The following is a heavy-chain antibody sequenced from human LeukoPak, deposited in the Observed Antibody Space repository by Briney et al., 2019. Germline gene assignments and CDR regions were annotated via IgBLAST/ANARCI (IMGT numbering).Heavy chain of an antibody. CDR1: GFTFSNYN. CDR2: ISSSSTYI. J-gene: IGHJ4*02. D-gene: IGHD1-26*01. Sequence: GGSLRLSCAASGFTFSNYNMNWVRQAPGKGLEWVSSISSSSTYIFYADSEKGRFAISRDNAKNSLYLQMSSLRAEDTAVYYCARYSGTYRDYWGQGTLVTVSS. V-gene: IGHV3-21*01. CDR3: ARYSGTYRDY.